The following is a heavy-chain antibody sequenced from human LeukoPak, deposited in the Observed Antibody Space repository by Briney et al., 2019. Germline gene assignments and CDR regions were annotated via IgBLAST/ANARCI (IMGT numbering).Heavy chain of an antibody. CDR2: IYYSGNT. J-gene: IGHJ5*02. CDR1: SASISTYY. Sequence: SETLSLTCSVSSASISTYYWSWIRQAPGKGLEWIGFIYYSGNTNYNPSLKSRAPILLDTSKNQFSLKLNSVTAADTAVYYCATQPAGPASWFDPWGQGTLVTVSP. D-gene: IGHD6-13*01. V-gene: IGHV4-59*01. CDR3: ATQPAGPASWFDP.